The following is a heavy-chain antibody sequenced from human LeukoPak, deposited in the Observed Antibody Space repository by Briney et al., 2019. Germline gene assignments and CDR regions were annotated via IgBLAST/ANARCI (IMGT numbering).Heavy chain of an antibody. V-gene: IGHV4-34*01. Sequence: PSETLSLTCAVYGVSFSGYSWTWIRQPPGKGLEWIGEIDRSGSTNYNPSLKSRLTISVDTSKNQFSLKLSSVTAADTAVYYCARGSATGLAYWGQGTLVTVSS. CDR1: GVSFSGYS. CDR2: IDRSGST. D-gene: IGHD1-1*01. J-gene: IGHJ4*02. CDR3: ARGSATGLAY.